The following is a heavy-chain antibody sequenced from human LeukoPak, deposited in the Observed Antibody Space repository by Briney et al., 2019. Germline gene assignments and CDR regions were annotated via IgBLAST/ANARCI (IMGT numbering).Heavy chain of an antibody. Sequence: ASVKVSCKASGYTFTGYYMHWVRQAPGQGLEWMGRINPNSGGTNYAQKVQGRVTMTRDTSISTAYMELSRLRSDDTAVYYCARGAYYYGMDVWGQGTTVTVSS. CDR3: ARGAYYYGMDV. CDR1: GYTFTGYY. CDR2: INPNSGGT. V-gene: IGHV1-2*06. J-gene: IGHJ6*02.